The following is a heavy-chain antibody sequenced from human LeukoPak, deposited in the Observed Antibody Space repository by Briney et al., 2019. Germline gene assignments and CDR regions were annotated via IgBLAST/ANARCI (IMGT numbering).Heavy chain of an antibody. V-gene: IGHV4-39*01. CDR3: ARHKDYYYSYMDV. Sequence: SETLSLTCTVSGGSISSSSYFWGWIRQPPGKGLEWCVSIYYTGSTYYNPSLKRRVTISVDTSKNQFSLNLSSVTAADTAVYYCARHKDYYYSYMDVWGKGTTVTISS. CDR1: GGSISSSSYF. CDR2: IYYTGST. J-gene: IGHJ6*03.